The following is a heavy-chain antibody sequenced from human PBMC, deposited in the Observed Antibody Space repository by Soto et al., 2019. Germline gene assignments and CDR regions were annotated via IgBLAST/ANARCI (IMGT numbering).Heavy chain of an antibody. J-gene: IGHJ6*02. CDR2: ISYTGRT. CDR1: GDSATSGSYY. Sequence: SETLSLTCIVSGDSATSGSYYWTWLRQPPGKGLEWIGYISYTGRTKYNPSLQSRVTISVDTSKNDFSLNLSSVTAADTAVYFCAREWGLLPYYVMNVWGHGTAVTVSS. CDR3: AREWGLLPYYVMNV. V-gene: IGHV4-61*03. D-gene: IGHD7-27*01.